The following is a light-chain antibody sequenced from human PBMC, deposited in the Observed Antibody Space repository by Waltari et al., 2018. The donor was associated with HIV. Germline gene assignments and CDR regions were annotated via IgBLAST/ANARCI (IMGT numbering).Light chain of an antibody. V-gene: IGKV3-20*01. CDR3: HQYGATPRT. J-gene: IGKJ2*01. Sequence: EIVLTQSPGTLSVSPGERVTLSCRASQSVSSTSLAWYQQKPGQAPRLLIYGASTRPAGTPDRFSGSGSGTDFTLIVSRLEPEDFAVYYCHQYGATPRTFGQGTKLEIK. CDR1: QSVSSTS. CDR2: GAS.